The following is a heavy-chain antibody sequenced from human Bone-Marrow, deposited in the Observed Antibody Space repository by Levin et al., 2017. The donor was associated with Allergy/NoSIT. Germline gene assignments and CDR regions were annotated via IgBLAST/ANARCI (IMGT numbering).Heavy chain of an antibody. CDR2: IYYSGST. CDR1: GGSISSSSYY. CDR3: ARLVAGLFDY. J-gene: IGHJ4*02. V-gene: IGHV4-39*01. Sequence: SETLSLTCTVSGGSISSSSYYWGWIRQPPGKGLEWIGSIYYSGSTYYNPSLKSRVTISVDTSKNQFSLKLSSVTAAETAVYYCARLVAGLFDYWGQGTLVTVSS. D-gene: IGHD2-15*01.